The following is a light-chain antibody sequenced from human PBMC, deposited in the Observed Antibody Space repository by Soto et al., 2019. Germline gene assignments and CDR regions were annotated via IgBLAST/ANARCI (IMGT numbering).Light chain of an antibody. J-gene: IGKJ5*01. CDR2: LGS. V-gene: IGKV2-28*01. CDR3: MQSLQTPA. CDR1: QILLHSNGYNY. Sequence: EIVMTQSPLSLPVTPVDPASISFRSSQILLHSNGYNYLDWYLQKPGQSPQLLIYLGSNRASGVPDRFSGSGSGTDFTLKISRVEAEDVGVYYCMQSLQTPAFGQGTRLEIK.